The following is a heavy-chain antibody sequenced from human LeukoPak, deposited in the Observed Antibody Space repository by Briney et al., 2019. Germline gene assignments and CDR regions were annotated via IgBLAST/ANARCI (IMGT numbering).Heavy chain of an antibody. V-gene: IGHV4-59*01. CDR3: ARVPYYYDSSGSYGMDV. J-gene: IGHJ6*02. CDR1: GDSISSYY. D-gene: IGHD3-22*01. Sequence: SETLSLTCTVSGDSISSYYWGWIRQPPGKGLEWIGYLYYSGSTNYNPSLKSRVTISVDTSKNQFSLKLSSVTAADTAVYYCARVPYYYDSSGSYGMDVWGQGTTVTVSS. CDR2: LYYSGST.